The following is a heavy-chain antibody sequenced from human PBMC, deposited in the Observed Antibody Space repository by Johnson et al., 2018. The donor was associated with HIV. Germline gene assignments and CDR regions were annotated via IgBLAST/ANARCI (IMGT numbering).Heavy chain of an antibody. J-gene: IGHJ3*02. V-gene: IGHV3-7*01. Sequence: VQLVESGGGLVQPGGSLRLSCAASGFTFSSYWMAWVRQAPGKGLEWVANVKQDGSEKNYVDSVKGRFTISRDNSKNTLYLQMNSLRAEDTAVYYCARSGYGSGSTHDAFDIWGQGTMVTVSS. CDR1: GFTFSSYW. D-gene: IGHD3-10*01. CDR2: VKQDGSEK. CDR3: ARSGYGSGSTHDAFDI.